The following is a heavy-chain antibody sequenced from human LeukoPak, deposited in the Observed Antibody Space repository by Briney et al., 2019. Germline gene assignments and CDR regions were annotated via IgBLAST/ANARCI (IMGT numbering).Heavy chain of an antibody. D-gene: IGHD3-10*01. V-gene: IGHV1-8*01. CDR1: GYTFTSYD. J-gene: IGHJ4*02. CDR2: MNPNSGNT. CDR3: ARDLFPAMVRGVTVDY. Sequence: ASVKVSCKASGYTFTSYDINWVRQATGQGLEWMGWMNPNSGNTGYAQKFQGRVTMTRDTSTSTVYMELSSLRSEDTAVYYCARDLFPAMVRGVTVDYWGQGTLVTVSS.